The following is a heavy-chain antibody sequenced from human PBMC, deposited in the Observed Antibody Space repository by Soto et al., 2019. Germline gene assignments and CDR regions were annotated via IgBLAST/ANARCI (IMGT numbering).Heavy chain of an antibody. D-gene: IGHD1-26*01. V-gene: IGHV1-8*01. CDR1: GYTFTGYD. J-gene: IGHJ4*02. CDR3: AGEKVGTTGIDF. Sequence: QAQLVQSGAEVKKPGASVKVSCKASGYTFTGYDINWVRQATGQGLEWMGWMNPNSGNTGYAQNFQGRVTMTRDNSITTAYMELTRLRDDDSAVYYWAGEKVGTTGIDFWGQGTLVTVSS. CDR2: MNPNSGNT.